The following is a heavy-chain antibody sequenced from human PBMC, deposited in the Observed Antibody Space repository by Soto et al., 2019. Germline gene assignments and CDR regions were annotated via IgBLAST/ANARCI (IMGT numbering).Heavy chain of an antibody. V-gene: IGHV5-10-1*01. CDR2: IDPSDSYT. CDR1: GYSFTSYW. J-gene: IGHJ6*02. Sequence: PGESLKLSCKGSGYSFTSYWISWVRQMPGKGLDWMGRIDPSDSYTNYCPSFQGHVTISADKSISTAYLQWSSLKASDTAMYYCARLRGGPVPAASYYYGMDVWGQGTTVTVSS. D-gene: IGHD2-2*01. CDR3: ARLRGGPVPAASYYYGMDV.